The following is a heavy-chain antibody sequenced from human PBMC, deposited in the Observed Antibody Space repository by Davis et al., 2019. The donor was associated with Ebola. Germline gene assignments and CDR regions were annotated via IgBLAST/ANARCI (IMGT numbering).Heavy chain of an antibody. V-gene: IGHV4-59*01. CDR2: IYYSGST. Sequence: SETLSLTCTVSGGSISSYYWSWIRQPPGKGLEWIGYIYYSGSTNYNPSLKSRVTISVDTSKNQFSLKLSSVTAADTAVYYWARDIAGDEGYWGQGTLVTVSS. J-gene: IGHJ4*02. CDR1: GGSISSYY. D-gene: IGHD7-27*01. CDR3: ARDIAGDEGY.